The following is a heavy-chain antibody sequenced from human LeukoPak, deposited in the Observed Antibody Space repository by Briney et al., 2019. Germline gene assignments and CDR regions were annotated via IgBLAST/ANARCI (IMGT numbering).Heavy chain of an antibody. J-gene: IGHJ6*02. CDR2: ISGGGGST. Sequence: PGGSLRLSCAASGFTFSSYAMSWVRQAPGKGLEWVSAISGGGGSTYYADSVKGRFTISRDNSKNTLYLQMNSLRAEDTAVYYCAKQTRGVRGVIYYYYGMDVWGQGTTVTVSS. D-gene: IGHD3-10*01. CDR1: GFTFSSYA. V-gene: IGHV3-23*01. CDR3: AKQTRGVRGVIYYYYGMDV.